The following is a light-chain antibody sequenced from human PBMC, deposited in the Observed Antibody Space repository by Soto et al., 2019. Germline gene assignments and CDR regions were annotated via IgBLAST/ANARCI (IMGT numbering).Light chain of an antibody. CDR2: GAS. CDR3: QNYDKESPST. CDR1: QEISHF. V-gene: IGKV1-27*01. J-gene: IGKJ1*01. Sequence: DIHMTQSPYSLSASVGDTVTFTCQASQEISHFLAWYQQRPGKVPKLLIYGASILQSGVPSRFSGSGSGTDFTLTISSLQPEDVATYYCQNYDKESPSTFGQGTKVDIK.